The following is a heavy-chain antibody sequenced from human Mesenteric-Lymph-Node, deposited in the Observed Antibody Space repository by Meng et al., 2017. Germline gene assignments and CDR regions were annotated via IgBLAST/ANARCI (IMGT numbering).Heavy chain of an antibody. V-gene: IGHV1-18*01. CDR3: AKDASDSTGYYYPVPFDI. CDR1: GYILTNYG. J-gene: IGHJ3*02. D-gene: IGHD3-22*01. CDR2: ISVDNGNT. Sequence: ASVKVSCKASGYILTNYGFSWVRQAPGQGLEWMGRISVDNGNTKYAQKFQGRVTMTTDTATSTAYMELRSLRSDDTAVYYCAKDASDSTGYYYPVPFDIWGQGTMVTVSS.